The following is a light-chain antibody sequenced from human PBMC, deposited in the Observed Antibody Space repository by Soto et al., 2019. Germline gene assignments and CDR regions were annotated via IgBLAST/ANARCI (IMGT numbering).Light chain of an antibody. CDR3: QQYGYSFWT. V-gene: IGKV3-11*01. CDR1: QSVGKY. CDR2: DAS. J-gene: IGKJ1*01. Sequence: EIVMTQSPATLSLSPGERATLSCRASQSVGKYLVWYQQKPGQAPRLLIYDASNRATGIPARFSGSGSGTDFTLTISRLEPEDFAVYYCQQYGYSFWTFGQGTKVDIK.